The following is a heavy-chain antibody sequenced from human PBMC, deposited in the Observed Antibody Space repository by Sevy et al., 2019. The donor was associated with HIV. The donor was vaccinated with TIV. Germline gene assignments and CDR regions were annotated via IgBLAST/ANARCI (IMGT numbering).Heavy chain of an antibody. Sequence: ASVKVSCKTSGYIFTSTGLSWVRQAPGQGLEWMAWISTYNGNTKYAQKYQGRVIMNRDTSTSTAYMELRSLRSDDTAVYYCARGGEGGEDVWGQGTTVTVSS. CDR1: GYIFTSTG. V-gene: IGHV1-18*01. CDR3: ARGGEGGEDV. J-gene: IGHJ6*02. CDR2: ISTYNGNT. D-gene: IGHD3-16*01.